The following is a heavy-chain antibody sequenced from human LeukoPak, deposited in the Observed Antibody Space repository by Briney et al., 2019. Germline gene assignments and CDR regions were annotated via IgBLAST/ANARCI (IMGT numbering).Heavy chain of an antibody. CDR1: GFTFSSYT. D-gene: IGHD5-24*01. CDR2: INSDGDST. Sequence: GGSLRLSCAASGFTFSSYTTTWVRQAPGKGLDWVSSINSDGDSTYFAHSVKGRFTISRDNSKNTVHLQLNRLRVEDTAVYYCAKGRDGYNPFDYWGQGTLVTVSS. CDR3: AKGRDGYNPFDY. J-gene: IGHJ4*02. V-gene: IGHV3-23*01.